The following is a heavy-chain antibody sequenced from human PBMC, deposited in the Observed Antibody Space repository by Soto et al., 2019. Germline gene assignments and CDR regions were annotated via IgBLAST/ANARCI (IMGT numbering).Heavy chain of an antibody. D-gene: IGHD5-18*01. CDR2: IIPIFGTA. V-gene: IGHV1-69*06. Sequence: ASVKVSCKASGGTFSSYAISWVRQAPGQGLEWMGGIIPIFGTANYAQKFQGRVTITADKSTSTAYMELSSLRSEDTAVYYCANSEYSRYKNIDVWGQGTTVTV. J-gene: IGHJ6*02. CDR3: ANSEYSRYKNIDV. CDR1: GGTFSSYA.